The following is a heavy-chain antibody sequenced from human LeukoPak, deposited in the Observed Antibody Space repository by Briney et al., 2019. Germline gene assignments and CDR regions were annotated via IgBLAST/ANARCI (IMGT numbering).Heavy chain of an antibody. J-gene: IGHJ4*02. CDR1: GFTFSSYE. CDR3: ANVQLWLNYFDY. V-gene: IGHV3-21*04. Sequence: GGSLRLSCAASGFTFSSYEMNWVRQAPGKGLEWVSSISSSSNYIYYADSVKGRFTISRDNAKNSLYLQMNSLRAEDTAVYYCANVQLWLNYFDYWGQGTLVTVSS. CDR2: ISSSSNYI. D-gene: IGHD5-18*01.